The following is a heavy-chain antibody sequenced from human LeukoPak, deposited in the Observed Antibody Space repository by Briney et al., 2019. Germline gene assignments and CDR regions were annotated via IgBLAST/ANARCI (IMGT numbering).Heavy chain of an antibody. Sequence: GGSLRLSCAASGFTFSSYAMHWVRQAPGKGLEWVANIKQDGSEKYYVDSVKGRFTISRDNAKNSLYLQMNSLRAEDTAVYYCARDRGPRADDYWGQGTLVTVSS. V-gene: IGHV3-7*01. J-gene: IGHJ4*02. CDR3: ARDRGPRADDY. CDR2: IKQDGSEK. CDR1: GFTFSSYA. D-gene: IGHD3-10*01.